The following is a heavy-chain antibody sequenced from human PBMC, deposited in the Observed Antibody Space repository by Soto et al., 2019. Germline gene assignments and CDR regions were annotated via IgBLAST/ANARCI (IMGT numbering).Heavy chain of an antibody. CDR2: IKSKTDGGTT. Sequence: GGSLRLSCAASGFTFSNAWMSWVRQAPGKGLEWVGRIKSKTDGGTTDYAAPVKGRFTISRDDSKNTLYLQMNSLKTEDTAVYYCTTDRGEQWLVGADYYYYGMDVWGQGTTVTVSS. J-gene: IGHJ6*02. D-gene: IGHD6-19*01. V-gene: IGHV3-15*01. CDR1: GFTFSNAW. CDR3: TTDRGEQWLVGADYYYYGMDV.